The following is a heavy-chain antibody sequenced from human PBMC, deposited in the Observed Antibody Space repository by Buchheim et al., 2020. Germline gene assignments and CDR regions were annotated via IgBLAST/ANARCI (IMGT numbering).Heavy chain of an antibody. D-gene: IGHD1-26*01. J-gene: IGHJ4*02. V-gene: IGHV3-30*18. CDR2: ISYDGSNK. CDR3: AKVYGGATTHYYFDY. CDR1: GFTFSSYG. Sequence: QVQLVESGGGVVQPGRSLRLSCAASGFTFSSYGMHWVRQAPGKGLEWVAVISYDGSNKYYADSVKGRFTISRDNSKNTLDLQMNSLRAEDTAVYYCAKVYGGATTHYYFDYWGQGTL.